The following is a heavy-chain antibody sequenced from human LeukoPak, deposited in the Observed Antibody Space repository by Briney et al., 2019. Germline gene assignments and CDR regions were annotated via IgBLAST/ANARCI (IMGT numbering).Heavy chain of an antibody. V-gene: IGHV3-23*01. CDR3: AKRRADWYFDL. D-gene: IGHD6-19*01. J-gene: IGHJ2*01. Sequence: ASVKVSCKASGYTFTSYGISWVRQAPGKGLEWVSAISGSGGSTYYADSVKGRFTTSRDNSKNTLYLQMNSLRAEDTAVYYCAKRRADWYFDLWGRGTLVTVSS. CDR2: ISGSGGST. CDR1: GYTFTSYG.